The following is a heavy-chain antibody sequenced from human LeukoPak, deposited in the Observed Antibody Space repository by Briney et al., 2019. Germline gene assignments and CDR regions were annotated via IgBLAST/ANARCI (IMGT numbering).Heavy chain of an antibody. CDR1: GFSFSSYA. CDR3: ARRAGDYSHPYDY. CDR2: ISGSDGST. D-gene: IGHD3-22*01. Sequence: GGSLRLSCAASGFSFSSYAMSWVRQAPGKGLEWVSGISGSDGSTYYADSVKGRFTISRDNSKNTVHLQMNSLRAEDTAMYYCARRAGDYSHPYDYWGQGTLVTVSS. V-gene: IGHV3-23*01. J-gene: IGHJ4*02.